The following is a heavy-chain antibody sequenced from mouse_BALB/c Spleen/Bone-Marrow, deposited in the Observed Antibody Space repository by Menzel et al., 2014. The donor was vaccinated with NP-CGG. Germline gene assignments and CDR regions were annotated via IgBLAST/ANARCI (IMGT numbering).Heavy chain of an antibody. CDR1: GYTFTSYW. CDR2: INPSNGRT. D-gene: IGHD1-1*01. Sequence: LVESGAELVTPGASVKLSCKASGYTFTSYWMHWVKQRPGQGLEWIGEINPSNGRTNYNEKFKSKATLTVDKSSSTAYMQLSSLTSEDSAVYYCARRTTTVVATDYWGQGTTLTVSS. V-gene: IGHV1S81*02. CDR3: ARRTTTVVATDY. J-gene: IGHJ2*01.